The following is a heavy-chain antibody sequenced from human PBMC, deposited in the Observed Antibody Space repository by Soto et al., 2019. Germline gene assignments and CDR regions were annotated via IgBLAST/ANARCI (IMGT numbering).Heavy chain of an antibody. D-gene: IGHD3-22*01. J-gene: IGHJ4*02. CDR2: IHDSGNA. Sequence: SETLSLTCTVFGGSVSIGDYLWSWIRQRPGKGLEWIGYIHDSGNAYYNPSLKSRVTISLDTSKNQFSLKLSSVTAADTAVYYCARPSKYYYDSSGYYHYYFDYWGQGTLVTVSS. V-gene: IGHV4-30-4*01. CDR3: ARPSKYYYDSSGYYHYYFDY. CDR1: GGSVSIGDYL.